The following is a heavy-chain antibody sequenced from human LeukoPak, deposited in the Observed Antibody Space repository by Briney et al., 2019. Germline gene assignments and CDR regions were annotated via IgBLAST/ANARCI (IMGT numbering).Heavy chain of an antibody. V-gene: IGHV3-9*01. CDR3: AREQWSRLD. J-gene: IGHJ4*02. Sequence: PGGSLRLSCAASGFTFDDYAMHWVRQAPGKGLEWVSGISWNSGSIGYADSVKGRFTISRDNAWNSLYLQMNSLRPEDTAVYYCAREQWSRLDWGQGTLVTVSS. CDR2: ISWNSGSI. D-gene: IGHD1/OR15-1a*01. CDR1: GFTFDDYA.